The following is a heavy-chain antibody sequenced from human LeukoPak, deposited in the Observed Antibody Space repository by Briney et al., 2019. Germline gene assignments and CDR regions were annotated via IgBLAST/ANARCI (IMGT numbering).Heavy chain of an antibody. D-gene: IGHD3-22*01. J-gene: IGHJ4*02. Sequence: ASVKVSCKASGYTFTSYDINWVRQATGQGLEWMGWMNPNSGNTGYAQKFQGRVTMTRNTPISTAYMELSSLRSEDTAVYYCARGGKDTMIEDADWGIDYWGQGTLVTVSS. CDR1: GYTFTSYD. CDR2: MNPNSGNT. V-gene: IGHV1-8*01. CDR3: ARGGKDTMIEDADWGIDY.